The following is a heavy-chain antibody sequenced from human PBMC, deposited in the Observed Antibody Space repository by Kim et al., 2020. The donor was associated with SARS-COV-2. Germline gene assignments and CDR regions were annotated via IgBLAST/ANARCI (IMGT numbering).Heavy chain of an antibody. V-gene: IGHV1-69*04. J-gene: IGHJ1*01. Sequence: SVKVSCKASGGTFSSYAISWVRQAPGQGLEWMGRIIPILGIANYAQKFQGRVTITADKSTSTAYMELSSLRSEDTAVYYCATPPDSSSWHNEYFQHWGQGTLVTVSS. CDR1: GGTFSSYA. CDR2: IIPILGIA. D-gene: IGHD6-13*01. CDR3: ATPPDSSSWHNEYFQH.